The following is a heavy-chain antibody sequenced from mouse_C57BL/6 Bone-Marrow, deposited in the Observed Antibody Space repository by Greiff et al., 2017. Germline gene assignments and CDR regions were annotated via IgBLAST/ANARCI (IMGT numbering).Heavy chain of an antibody. CDR2: ISDGGSYT. D-gene: IGHD2-12*01. CDR3: ARDYDWFAY. V-gene: IGHV5-4*01. CDR1: GFTFSSYA. Sequence: EVKLVESGGGLVKPGGSLKLSCAASGFTFSSYAMSWVRQTPEKRLAWVATISDGGSYTYYPDNVKGRFTISRDNAKNNLYLQMSHLKSEDTAMYYCARDYDWFAYWGQGTLVTVAA. J-gene: IGHJ3*01.